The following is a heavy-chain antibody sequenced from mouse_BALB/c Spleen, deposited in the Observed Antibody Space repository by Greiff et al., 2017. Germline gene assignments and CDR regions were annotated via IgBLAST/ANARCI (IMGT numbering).Heavy chain of an antibody. J-gene: IGHJ4*01. CDR1: GYAFTNYL. D-gene: IGHD2-1*01. Sequence: VQRVESGAELVRPGTSVKVSCKASGYAFTNYLIEWVKQRPGQGLEWIGVINPGSGGTNYNEKFKGKATLTADKSSSTAYMQLSSLTSDDSAVYFCARAKTTKRDYWGQGTSVTVSS. CDR2: INPGSGGT. V-gene: IGHV1-54*01. CDR3: ARAKTTKRDY.